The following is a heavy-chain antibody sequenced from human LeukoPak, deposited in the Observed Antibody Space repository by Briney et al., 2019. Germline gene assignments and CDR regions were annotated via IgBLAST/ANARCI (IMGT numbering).Heavy chain of an antibody. D-gene: IGHD1-7*01. V-gene: IGHV4-39*07. Sequence: SETLSLTSPVSGGSINSSYYYWGWLRQPPGKGLEWTGSTYYSGSTYYNPSPKSRVTIAVAPSKNQFSLKLSSVTAADTAVYYCARVLVRNYVLYNWFDPWGQGTLVTVSS. CDR1: GGSINSSYYY. CDR2: TYYSGST. J-gene: IGHJ5*02. CDR3: ARVLVRNYVLYNWFDP.